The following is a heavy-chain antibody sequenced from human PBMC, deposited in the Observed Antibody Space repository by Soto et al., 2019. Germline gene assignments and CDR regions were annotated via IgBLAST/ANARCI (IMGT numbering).Heavy chain of an antibody. V-gene: IGHV4-59*08. CDR2: IYKSGST. J-gene: IGHJ4*02. D-gene: IGHD4-17*01. Sequence: SETLSLTCTVSGSSISNYYNMWIRQPPGKGLEYIGYIYKSGSTNYNPSLKSRVTISVDTSKNQFSLKLSSVTAADTAVYYCARRYGPGFDYWGQGTVVTVSS. CDR1: GSSISNYY. CDR3: ARRYGPGFDY.